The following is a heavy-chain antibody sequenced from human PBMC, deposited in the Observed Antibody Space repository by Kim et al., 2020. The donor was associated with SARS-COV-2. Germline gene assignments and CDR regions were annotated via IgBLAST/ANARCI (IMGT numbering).Heavy chain of an antibody. Sequence: GGSLRLSCAASGFTFSSYSMNWVRQAPGKGLEWVSSISSSSSYIYYADSVKGRFTISRDNAKNSLYLQMNSLRAEDTAVYYCARDANRDYYGSGSYTEFDYWGQGTLVTVSS. J-gene: IGHJ4*02. D-gene: IGHD3-10*01. CDR1: GFTFSSYS. CDR2: ISSSSSYI. V-gene: IGHV3-21*01. CDR3: ARDANRDYYGSGSYTEFDY.